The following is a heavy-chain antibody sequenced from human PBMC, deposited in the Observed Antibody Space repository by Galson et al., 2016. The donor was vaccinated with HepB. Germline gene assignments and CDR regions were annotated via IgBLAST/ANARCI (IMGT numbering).Heavy chain of an antibody. V-gene: IGHV3-23*01. J-gene: IGHJ4*02. CDR1: GFTFSSYW. D-gene: IGHD1-1*01. Sequence: SLRLSCAASGFTFSSYWMQWVRQAPGKGLEWVSTLSASGGATYYSDSVKGRFTISRDNSKNTLYLQMNSLRDEDTAVYYCAKGRTGTTGPVEYWGQGTLVTVSS. CDR3: AKGRTGTTGPVEY. CDR2: LSASGGAT.